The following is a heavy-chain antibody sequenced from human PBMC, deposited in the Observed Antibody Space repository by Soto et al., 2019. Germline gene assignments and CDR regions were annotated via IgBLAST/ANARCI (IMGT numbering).Heavy chain of an antibody. Sequence: SVKVSCKDSGGTFGSYAISWVRQAPGQGLEWMGGIIPIFGTANYAQKFQGRVTITADESTSTAYMELSSLRSEDTAVYYCAREGYDILTGYPYYFAYWGQGTLVTVSS. CDR3: AREGYDILTGYPYYFAY. D-gene: IGHD3-9*01. J-gene: IGHJ4*02. CDR2: IIPIFGTA. V-gene: IGHV1-69*13. CDR1: GGTFGSYA.